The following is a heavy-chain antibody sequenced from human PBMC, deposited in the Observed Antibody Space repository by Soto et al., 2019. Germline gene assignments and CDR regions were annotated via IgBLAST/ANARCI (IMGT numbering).Heavy chain of an antibody. CDR1: GYTFTGYY. J-gene: IGHJ4*02. Sequence: ASVKVSCKASGYTFTGYYIYWLRQAPGQGLEWMGWINPNNGDTNYAQKFQGRVTMTRDSAISTPYLEMSRLVSDDTAIYYCSKLKYYYDSRGSSDYWGQGTLVPVSS. CDR3: SKLKYYYDSRGSSDY. D-gene: IGHD3-22*01. CDR2: INPNNGDT. V-gene: IGHV1-2*02.